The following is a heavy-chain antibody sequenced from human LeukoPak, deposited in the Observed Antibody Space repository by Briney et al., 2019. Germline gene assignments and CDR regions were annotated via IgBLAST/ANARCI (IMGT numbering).Heavy chain of an antibody. V-gene: IGHV3-74*01. Sequence: GGSLRLSCAASGFTFNNFWMYWVRQAPGKGLVWVSRINGDGTSIIYADSVKGRFAISRDNAKDALYLQMNSLRAEDTALYFCTRDFRNLGFDCWGQGTLVTVSS. D-gene: IGHD1-14*01. CDR2: INGDGTSI. CDR1: GFTFNNFW. CDR3: TRDFRNLGFDC. J-gene: IGHJ4*02.